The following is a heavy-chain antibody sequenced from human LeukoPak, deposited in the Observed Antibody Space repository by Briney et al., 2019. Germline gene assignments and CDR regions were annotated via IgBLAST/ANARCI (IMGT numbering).Heavy chain of an antibody. CDR1: GGSINSGSHY. CDR3: ARIYYDSSGYPNFDY. V-gene: IGHV4-39*07. Sequence: PSETLSLTCTVSGGSINSGSHYWGWLRQPPGKGLEWIGSIYYTGKTYYNPSLKSRATMSVDTSKNHFSLTLSSVTAADTAVYYCARIYYDSSGYPNFDYWGQGTLVTVSS. CDR2: IYYTGKT. D-gene: IGHD3-22*01. J-gene: IGHJ4*02.